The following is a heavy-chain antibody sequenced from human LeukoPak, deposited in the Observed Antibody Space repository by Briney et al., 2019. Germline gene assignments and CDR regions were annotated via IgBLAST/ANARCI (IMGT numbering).Heavy chain of an antibody. CDR2: IYYSGST. D-gene: IGHD3-16*02. CDR3: ALTPLGKLLLPT. Sequence: SQTLSLTCTVSGRSISSYYWSWIRQTPEKRLEWIGYIYYSGSTNYNTSLKSRLTISVDTSKNQFSLKLSAVTAADTAVYYRALTPLGKLLLPTWGQGTLVTVSS. V-gene: IGHV4-59*01. CDR1: GRSISSYY. J-gene: IGHJ5*02.